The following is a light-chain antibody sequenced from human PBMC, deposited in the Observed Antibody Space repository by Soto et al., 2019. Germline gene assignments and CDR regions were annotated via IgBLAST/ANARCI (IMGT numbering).Light chain of an antibody. CDR3: QQYSTWPRT. J-gene: IGKJ1*01. CDR1: QSVGGD. Sequence: ETVMTQSPATLSVSPGERATLSCRASQSVGGDLAWYQQKPGQAPRLLIFAASNRATSVPARFTGSRSGTDFTLTIGSLQSEDFAVYYCQQYSTWPRTFGQGTKVDIK. V-gene: IGKV3-15*01. CDR2: AAS.